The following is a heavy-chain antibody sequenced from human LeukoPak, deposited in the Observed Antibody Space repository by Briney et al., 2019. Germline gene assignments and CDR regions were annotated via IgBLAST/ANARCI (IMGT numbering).Heavy chain of an antibody. CDR2: INHSGST. Sequence: SETLSLTCAVYGGSFSGYYWSWIRQPPGKGLEWIGEINHSGSTNYNPSLKSRVTISVDTSKNQFSLKLSSVTAADTAVYYCASLYPEYYYDSSGYTAFDIWGQGTMVTVSS. CDR1: GGSFSGYY. V-gene: IGHV4-34*01. CDR3: ASLYPEYYYDSSGYTAFDI. D-gene: IGHD3-22*01. J-gene: IGHJ3*02.